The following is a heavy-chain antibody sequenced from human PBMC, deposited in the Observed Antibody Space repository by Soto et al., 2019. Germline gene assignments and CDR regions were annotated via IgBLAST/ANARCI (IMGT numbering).Heavy chain of an antibody. Sequence: SETLSLTCAVSGGSISSGGYSWSWLRQPPGKGLEWIGYIYHSGSTYYNPSLKSRVTISVDTSKNQFSLKLSSVTAADTAVYYCARAGRGNWFDPWGQGTLVTVSS. CDR3: ARAGRGNWFDP. J-gene: IGHJ5*02. V-gene: IGHV4-30-2*01. CDR2: IYHSGST. CDR1: GGSISSGGYS.